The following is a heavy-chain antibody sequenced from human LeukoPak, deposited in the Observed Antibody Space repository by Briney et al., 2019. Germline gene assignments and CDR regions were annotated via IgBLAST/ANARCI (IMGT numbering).Heavy chain of an antibody. V-gene: IGHV3-43*02. J-gene: IGHJ4*02. CDR1: GFTFHDYA. Sequence: GGSLRLSCAASGFTFHDYAMHWVRHAPGKGLEWVSLISGDGDSTFYADSVKGRFTISRDNSKNSLYLQMNSLRTEDTALYYCAKDIRRGYSGYDLDYWGQGTLVTVSS. CDR3: AKDIRRGYSGYDLDY. CDR2: ISGDGDST. D-gene: IGHD5-12*01.